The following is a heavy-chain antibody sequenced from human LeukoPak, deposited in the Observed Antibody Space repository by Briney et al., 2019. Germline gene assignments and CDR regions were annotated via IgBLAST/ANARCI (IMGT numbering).Heavy chain of an antibody. D-gene: IGHD5-18*01. CDR1: GYTFTIYG. Sequence: ASVKVSCKASGYTFTIYGISWVRQAPGQGLEWMGWISGYNGNTNYAQKFQGRVTMTRDTSTSTVYMELSSLRSEDTAVYYCARDNTAPDAFDIWGQGTMVTVSS. J-gene: IGHJ3*02. V-gene: IGHV1-18*01. CDR2: ISGYNGNT. CDR3: ARDNTAPDAFDI.